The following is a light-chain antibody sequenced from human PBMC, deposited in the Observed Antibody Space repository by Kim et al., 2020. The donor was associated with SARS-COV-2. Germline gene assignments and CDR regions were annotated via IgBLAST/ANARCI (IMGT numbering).Light chain of an antibody. Sequence: EIVLTQSPGTLSVSPGERATLSCRASQTVSSGKLAWYQQRPGQAPRLLVHDVSNRATGIPDRFSGSGSGTDFSLNISRVEPEDFAVYFCQQYDTSPPYTFGQGTKLEI. CDR2: DVS. V-gene: IGKV3-20*01. CDR3: QQYDTSPPYT. CDR1: QTVSSGK. J-gene: IGKJ2*01.